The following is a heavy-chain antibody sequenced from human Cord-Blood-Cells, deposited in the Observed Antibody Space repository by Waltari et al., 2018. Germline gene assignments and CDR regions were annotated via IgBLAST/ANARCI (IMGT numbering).Heavy chain of an antibody. V-gene: IGHV4-34*01. CDR1: GGSFSGYY. CDR3: ARAAMVRGVIN. Sequence: QVQLQQWGAGLLKPSETLSLTCAVYGGSFSGYYWSWIRQPPGKGLEWIGEINHNGSTNYNPSLKSRVTISVDTSKNQFSLKLSSVTAADTAVYYCARAAMVRGVINWGQGTLVTVSS. D-gene: IGHD3-10*01. J-gene: IGHJ4*02. CDR2: INHNGST.